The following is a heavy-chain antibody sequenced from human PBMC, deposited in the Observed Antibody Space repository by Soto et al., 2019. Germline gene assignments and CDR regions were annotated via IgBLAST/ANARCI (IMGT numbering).Heavy chain of an antibody. CDR2: INPGSGTT. CDR3: AREFVTYYGMDV. J-gene: IGHJ6*02. D-gene: IGHD3-16*01. CDR1: GYTFTNYY. Sequence: QVKLVQSGTEVKRPGASVKISCKASGYTFTNYYMHWVRQAPGQDLEWMGVINPGSGTTTSAQRFQGRVTMPRDTSTSTVYVEVTSLRSEDTAQYYCAREFVTYYGMDVWGQGTTVSVSS. V-gene: IGHV1-46*01.